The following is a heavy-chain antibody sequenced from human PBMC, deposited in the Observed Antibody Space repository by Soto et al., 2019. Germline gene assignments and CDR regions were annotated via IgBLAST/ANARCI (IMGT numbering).Heavy chain of an antibody. CDR2: ISGSGGST. CDR1: GFTFSSYA. D-gene: IGHD6-13*01. J-gene: IGHJ4*02. V-gene: IGHV3-23*01. CDR3: AKDGPRIAAAGTNYFDY. Sequence: EVQLLESGGGLVQPGGSLRLSCAASGFTFSSYAMSWVRRAQGKGLEWVSAISGSGGSTYYADSVKGRFTISRDNSKNTLYLQMNSLRAEDTAVYYCAKDGPRIAAAGTNYFDYWGQGTLVTVSS.